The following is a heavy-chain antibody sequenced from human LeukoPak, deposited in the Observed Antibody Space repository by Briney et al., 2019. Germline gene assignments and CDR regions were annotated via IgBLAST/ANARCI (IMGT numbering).Heavy chain of an antibody. CDR2: IYYSGST. CDR3: ARAREGYFDL. Sequence: SETLSLTCTVPGGSISSSSYYWGWIRQPPGKGLEWIGSIYYSGSTYYNPSLKSRVAISVVTSKNQFSLKLSSVTAADTAVYYCARAREGYFDLWGRGXLVTVSS. V-gene: IGHV4-39*07. J-gene: IGHJ2*01. CDR1: GGSISSSSYY.